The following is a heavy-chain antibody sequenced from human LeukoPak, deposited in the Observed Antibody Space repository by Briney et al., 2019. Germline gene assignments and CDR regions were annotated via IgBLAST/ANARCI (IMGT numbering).Heavy chain of an antibody. CDR1: GGSFSGYY. V-gene: IGHV4-34*01. CDR2: INHSGST. CDR3: ARVPSDDFWSGYYYGMDV. Sequence: SETLSLTCAVYGGSFSGYYWSWIRQPPGKGLEWIGEINHSGSTNYNPSLKSRVTISVDTSKNQFSLKLSSVTAADTAVYYCARVPSDDFWSGYYYGMDVWGQGTTVTVPS. D-gene: IGHD3-3*01. J-gene: IGHJ6*02.